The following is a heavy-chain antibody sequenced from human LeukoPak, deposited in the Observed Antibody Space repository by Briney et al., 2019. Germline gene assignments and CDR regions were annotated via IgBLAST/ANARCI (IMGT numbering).Heavy chain of an antibody. Sequence: GASVKVSCKASGYSLTSYDMHWVRQAPGQGLEWMGVINPSGGSTSYAQKFQGRVTMTRDTSTSTVYMELSSLRSEDTAVYYCARTTYGDYALDYWGQGTLVTVSS. J-gene: IGHJ4*02. CDR2: INPSGGST. D-gene: IGHD4-17*01. CDR1: GYSLTSYD. V-gene: IGHV1-46*01. CDR3: ARTTYGDYALDY.